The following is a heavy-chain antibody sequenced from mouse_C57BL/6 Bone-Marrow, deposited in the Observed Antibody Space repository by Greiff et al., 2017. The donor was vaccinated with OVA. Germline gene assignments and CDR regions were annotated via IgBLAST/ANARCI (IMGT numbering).Heavy chain of an antibody. CDR1: GFNIKDDY. J-gene: IGHJ3*01. CDR3: TTGTANWDCAY. Sequence: VQLQQSGAELVRPGASVKLSCTASGFNIKDDYMHWVKQRPEQGLEWIGWIDPENGDTEYASKFQGKATITADTSSNTAYLQLSSLTSEDTAVYYCTTGTANWDCAYWGQGTLVTDSA. CDR2: IDPENGDT. V-gene: IGHV14-4*01. D-gene: IGHD4-1*01.